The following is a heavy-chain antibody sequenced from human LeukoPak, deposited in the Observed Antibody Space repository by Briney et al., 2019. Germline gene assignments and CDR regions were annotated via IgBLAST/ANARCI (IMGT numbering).Heavy chain of an antibody. CDR3: ARDKSSGYYYFDY. CDR1: GFTFSTYW. V-gene: IGHV3-23*01. Sequence: GGSLRLSCSASGFTFSTYWMSWVRQAPGKGLEWVSAINTPGGSTYYADSVKGRFTISRDNSKNTLYLQMNSLRAEDTALYYCARDKSSGYYYFDYWGQGTLVTVSS. D-gene: IGHD3-22*01. CDR2: INTPGGST. J-gene: IGHJ4*02.